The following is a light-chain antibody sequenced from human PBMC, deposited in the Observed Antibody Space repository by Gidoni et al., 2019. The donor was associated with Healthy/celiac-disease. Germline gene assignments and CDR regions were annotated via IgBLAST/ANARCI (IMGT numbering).Light chain of an antibody. CDR1: SSDVGSYNR. Sequence: QSALTQPPSVSEPPGQSVTISCTGTSSDVGSYNRVSWYQQPPGAAPKLMIYEVSNRPSGVPDRFSGSKSGNTASLTISGLQAEDEADYYCSLYTSSSTVVFGGGTKLTVL. CDR2: EVS. V-gene: IGLV2-18*01. J-gene: IGLJ2*01. CDR3: SLYTSSSTVV.